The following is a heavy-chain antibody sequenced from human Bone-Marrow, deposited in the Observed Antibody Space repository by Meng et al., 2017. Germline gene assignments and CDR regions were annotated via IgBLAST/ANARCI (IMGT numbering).Heavy chain of an antibody. CDR1: GFTFSRYA. D-gene: IGHD3-10*01. CDR3: ARFALLDY. V-gene: IGHV3-30*01. J-gene: IGHJ4*02. CDR2: ISYDGSNK. Sequence: VRLWGSGVGVVQPGRSLRPPCAASGFTFSRYAMHWVRQAPGKGLEWVAVISYDGSNKYYADSVKGRFTISRDNSKNTLYLQMNSLRAEDTAVYYCARFALLDYWGQGTLVTVSS.